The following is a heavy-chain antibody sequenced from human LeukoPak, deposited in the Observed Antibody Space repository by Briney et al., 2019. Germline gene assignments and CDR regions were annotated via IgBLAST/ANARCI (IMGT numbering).Heavy chain of an antibody. Sequence: ASVTVSCTASGYTFISYGISWVRQAPGQGLEWMGWISAYNGNTNYAQKLQGRVTMTTDTSTSTAYMELRSLRSDDTAVYYCARVSPNSSGSPSDYWGQGTLVTVSS. CDR2: ISAYNGNT. J-gene: IGHJ4*02. CDR1: GYTFISYG. CDR3: ARVSPNSSGSPSDY. V-gene: IGHV1-18*01. D-gene: IGHD3-22*01.